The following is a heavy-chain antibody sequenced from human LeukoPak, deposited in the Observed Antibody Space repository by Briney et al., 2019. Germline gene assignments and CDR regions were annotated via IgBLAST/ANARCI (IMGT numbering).Heavy chain of an antibody. CDR2: ISYDGSYK. CDR1: GFTLSNYG. J-gene: IGHJ4*02. V-gene: IGHV3-30*18. CDR3: AKASDKVAGYFDY. Sequence: PGGSLRLSCAASGFTLSNYGIHWVRQAPGKGLGWVVVISYDGSYKLYADSVKGRFTISRDNSKNTLFLQMNSLRAEDTAVYYCAKASDKVAGYFDYWGQGTLVTVSS. D-gene: IGHD6-19*01.